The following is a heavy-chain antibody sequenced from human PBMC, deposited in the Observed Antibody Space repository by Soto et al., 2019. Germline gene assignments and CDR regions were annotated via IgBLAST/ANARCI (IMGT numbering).Heavy chain of an antibody. D-gene: IGHD3-22*01. V-gene: IGHV1-69*13. J-gene: IGHJ3*02. CDR3: ATSYDSSGCDAFDI. Sequence: SVKVSCKASGGTFSSYAISWVRQAPGQGLEWMGGIIPIFGTANYAQKFQGRVTITADESTSTAYMELSSLRSEDTAVYHCATSYDSSGCDAFDIWGQGTMVTVSS. CDR1: GGTFSSYA. CDR2: IIPIFGTA.